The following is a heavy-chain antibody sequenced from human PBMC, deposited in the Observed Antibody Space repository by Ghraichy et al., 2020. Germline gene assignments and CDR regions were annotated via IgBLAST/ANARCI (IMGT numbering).Heavy chain of an antibody. Sequence: WYDGSNKYYADSVKGRFTISRDNSKNTLYLQMNSLRAEDTAVYYSARTRRPQKYQLNDLDAFDFW. CDR2: WYDGSNK. J-gene: IGHJ3*01. D-gene: IGHD2-2*01. CDR3: ARTRRPQKYQLNDLDAFDF. V-gene: IGHV3-33*01.